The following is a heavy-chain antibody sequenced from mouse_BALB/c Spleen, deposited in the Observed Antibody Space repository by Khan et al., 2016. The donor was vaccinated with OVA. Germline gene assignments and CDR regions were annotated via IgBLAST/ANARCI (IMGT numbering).Heavy chain of an antibody. CDR2: INPSNDYT. J-gene: IGHJ3*01. CDR1: GYTFTSYT. Sequence: QVQLQQSGAELARPGASLKMSCKASGYTFTSYTIHWVRQRPGLTLEWIGHINPSNDYTNYNQKFKDKATLIVDKSSSTAYMQLSSLTSEDSAVYYGVREGAYHRSDGWFAYWGQGTLVTGSA. CDR3: VREGAYHRSDGWFAY. D-gene: IGHD2-14*01. V-gene: IGHV1-4*01.